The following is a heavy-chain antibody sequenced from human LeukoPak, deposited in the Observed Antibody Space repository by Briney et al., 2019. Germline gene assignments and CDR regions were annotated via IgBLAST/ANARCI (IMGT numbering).Heavy chain of an antibody. CDR1: GGSISSGGYY. Sequence: SETLSLTCTVSGGSISSGGYYWSWIRQHPGKGLEWIGYIYYSGSTYYNSSLKSRVTISVDTSKNQFSLKLSSVTAAGTAVYYCARDSSHYGDYGGVSAFDIWGQGTMVTVSS. D-gene: IGHD4-17*01. J-gene: IGHJ3*02. CDR3: ARDSSHYGDYGGVSAFDI. CDR2: IYYSGST. V-gene: IGHV4-31*03.